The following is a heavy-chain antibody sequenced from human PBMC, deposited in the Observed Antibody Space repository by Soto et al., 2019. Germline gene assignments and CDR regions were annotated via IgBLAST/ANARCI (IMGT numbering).Heavy chain of an antibody. D-gene: IGHD3-22*01. CDR3: ARSSFSSGYLVP. Sequence: PSETLSLTCTVSGGSISSYYWSWIRQPPGKGLEWIGYIYYSGSTYYNPSLKSRVTISVDTSKNQFSLKLSSVTAADTAVYYCARSSFSSGYLVPWGQGTLVTVSS. CDR2: IYYSGST. CDR1: GGSISSYY. V-gene: IGHV4-59*12. J-gene: IGHJ5*02.